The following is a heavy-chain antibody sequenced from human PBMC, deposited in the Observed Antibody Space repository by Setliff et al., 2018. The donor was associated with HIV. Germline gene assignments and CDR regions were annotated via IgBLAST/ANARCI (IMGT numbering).Heavy chain of an antibody. CDR2: LYWDDDK. Sequence: SGPTLVNPTQTLTLTCTFSGFSLSTSGAAVGWIRQPPGKALEWLAILYWDDDKRYTPSLNNRLTITKGTSKNQVVLTMTNVDPVDTATYFCARRAGSSWFRLYFDYWGQGALVTVSS. CDR1: GFSLSTSGAA. CDR3: ARRAGSSWFRLYFDY. V-gene: IGHV2-5*02. D-gene: IGHD6-13*01. J-gene: IGHJ4*02.